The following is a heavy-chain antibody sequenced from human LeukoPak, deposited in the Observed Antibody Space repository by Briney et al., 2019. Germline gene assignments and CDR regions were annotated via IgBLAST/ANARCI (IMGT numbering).Heavy chain of an antibody. V-gene: IGHV1-69*01. CDR3: ARDPAERLRGASYYYYMDV. CDR1: GRTFSTYP. D-gene: IGHD1-1*01. CDR2: IIPMFGTA. J-gene: IGHJ6*03. Sequence: SVKVSCKASGRTFSTYPISWVRQAPGQALEWMGGIIPMFGTADYAQKFQGRVTIIADESTSTVYMELSSLRSGDTAVYYCARDPAERLRGASYYYYMDVWGKGTTVTVSS.